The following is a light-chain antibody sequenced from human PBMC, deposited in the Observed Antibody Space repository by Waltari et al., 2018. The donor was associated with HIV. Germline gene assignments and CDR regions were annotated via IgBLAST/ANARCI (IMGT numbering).Light chain of an antibody. CDR3: QQYNNWIT. CDR2: GAS. J-gene: IGKJ5*01. CDR1: QSGSSN. Sequence: EIVMTKSPATLSVSPGVRASLSCRASQSGSSNLAWNQQKPGQAPRLLIYGASTRATGIPARFSGSGSGTEFTLTISSLQSEDFVVYYCQQYNNWITFGQGTRLEIK. V-gene: IGKV3-15*01.